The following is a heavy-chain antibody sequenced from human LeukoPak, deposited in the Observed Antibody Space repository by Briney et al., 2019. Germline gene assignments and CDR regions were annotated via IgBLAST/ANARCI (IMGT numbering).Heavy chain of an antibody. V-gene: IGHV3-48*01. CDR2: ISSSRSTI. J-gene: IGHJ3*02. CDR1: GFTFSNYS. CDR3: ARAKRNGFDI. Sequence: PGGSLRLSCAASGFTFSNYSMNWVRQAPGKGLEWGSYISSSRSTIYYADSVKGRFTISRDNAKNSLYLQMNSLRAEDTAVYYCARAKRNGFDIWGQGTMVTVSS.